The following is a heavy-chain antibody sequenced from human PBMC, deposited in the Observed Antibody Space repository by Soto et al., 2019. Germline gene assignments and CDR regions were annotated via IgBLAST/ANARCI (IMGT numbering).Heavy chain of an antibody. CDR2: ISYDGSNK. J-gene: IGHJ6*02. V-gene: IGHV3-30*18. Sequence: PGGSLRLSCAASGFTFSSYGMHWVRQAPGKGLEWVAVISYDGSNKYYADSVKGRFTISRDNSKNTLYLQMNSLRAEDTAVYYCAKDNTMVRGPGGSYGMDVWGQGTTVTVSS. CDR1: GFTFSSYG. D-gene: IGHD3-10*01. CDR3: AKDNTMVRGPGGSYGMDV.